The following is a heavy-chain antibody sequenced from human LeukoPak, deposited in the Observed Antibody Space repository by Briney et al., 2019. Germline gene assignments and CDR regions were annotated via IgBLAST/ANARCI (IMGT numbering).Heavy chain of an antibody. J-gene: IGHJ5*02. CDR3: ARDWGQWLVNLNWFDP. V-gene: IGHV1-2*02. Sequence: ASVTVSCKASGYTFTGYYMHWVRQAPGQGLEWMGWINPNSGGTNYAQKFQGRVTMTRDTSISTAYMELSRLRSDDTAVYYCARDWGQWLVNLNWFDPWGQGTLVTVSS. CDR2: INPNSGGT. D-gene: IGHD6-19*01. CDR1: GYTFTGYY.